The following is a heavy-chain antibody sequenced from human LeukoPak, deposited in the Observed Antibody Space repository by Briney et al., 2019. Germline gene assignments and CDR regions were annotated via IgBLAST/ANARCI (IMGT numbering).Heavy chain of an antibody. J-gene: IGHJ4*02. CDR2: INHSGST. Sequence: PSETLSLTCAVYGGSFSGYYWSWIRQPPGKGLEWIGEINHSGSTNYNPSLKSRVTISVDTSKNQFSLKLSSATAADTAVYYCARQGTYYYDSSGYYRGKLYYFDYWGQGTLVTVSS. D-gene: IGHD3-22*01. V-gene: IGHV4-34*01. CDR1: GGSFSGYY. CDR3: ARQGTYYYDSSGYYRGKLYYFDY.